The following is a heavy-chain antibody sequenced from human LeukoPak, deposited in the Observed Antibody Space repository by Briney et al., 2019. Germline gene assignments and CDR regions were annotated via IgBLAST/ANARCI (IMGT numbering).Heavy chain of an antibody. Sequence: SESLSLTCAVSGYSISSGHYWAWVRQPPGKGLEWIGSIYHSGNTYYNASLKSRVSISVDTSKNQFSLKLTSMTAADTAIYYCARDTRYYYDSSGYFYLGFDYWGRGTLVTVSS. D-gene: IGHD3-22*01. CDR2: IYHSGNT. J-gene: IGHJ4*02. CDR1: GYSISSGHY. CDR3: ARDTRYYYDSSGYFYLGFDY. V-gene: IGHV4-38-2*02.